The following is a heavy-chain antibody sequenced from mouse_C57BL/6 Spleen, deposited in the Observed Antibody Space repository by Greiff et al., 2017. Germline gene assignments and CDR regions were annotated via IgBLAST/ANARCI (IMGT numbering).Heavy chain of an antibody. Sequence: VQLQQPGAELVMPGASVKLSCKASGYTFTSYWMHWVKQRPGQGLEWIGEIDPSDSYTNYNQKFKGKSTLTVDKSSSTAYMQLSSLTSEDSAGYDCARRGSCGIYYYGSSPYYYAMDYCGQGTSVTVSS. CDR1: GYTFTSYW. CDR3: ARRGSCGIYYYGSSPYYYAMDY. CDR2: IDPSDSYT. V-gene: IGHV1-69*01. J-gene: IGHJ4*01. D-gene: IGHD1-1*01.